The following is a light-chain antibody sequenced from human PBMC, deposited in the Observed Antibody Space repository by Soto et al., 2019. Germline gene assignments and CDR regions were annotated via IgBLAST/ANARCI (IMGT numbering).Light chain of an antibody. Sequence: EIEMTQAPVTLSMSPGEKATLSCWAGQSVSSNLAWYQQRPGQAPRLLIYGESTRATGIPARFTGSGSGTEFPLTISSLQFDDCAVYYCRHYNDWWTLGQGTKVDIQ. CDR3: RHYNDWWT. V-gene: IGKV3-15*01. J-gene: IGKJ1*01. CDR1: QSVSSN. CDR2: GES.